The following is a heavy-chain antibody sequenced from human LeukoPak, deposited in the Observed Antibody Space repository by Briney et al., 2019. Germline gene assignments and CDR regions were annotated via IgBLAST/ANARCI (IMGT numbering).Heavy chain of an antibody. J-gene: IGHJ4*02. Sequence: PGGSLRLSCAASGVTFSSYGMNWVRQAPGKGPEWISYISRSGATIYYADSVKGRFTISRDNAKNSLYLQMSSLGAEDTAIYYCSRDRGGGDIYFDYWGQGTLVTVSS. CDR3: SRDRGGGDIYFDY. V-gene: IGHV3-48*03. D-gene: IGHD2-21*02. CDR2: ISRSGATI. CDR1: GVTFSSYG.